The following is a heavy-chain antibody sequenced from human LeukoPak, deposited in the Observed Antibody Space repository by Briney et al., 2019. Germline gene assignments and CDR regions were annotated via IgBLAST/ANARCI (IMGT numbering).Heavy chain of an antibody. J-gene: IGHJ3*02. CDR2: ISSSSSTI. V-gene: IGHV3-48*01. Sequence: PGGSLRFSCAASGFTFSSYSMNWVRQAPGKGLEWVLYISSSSSTIYYADSVKGRFTISRDNAKNSLYLQMNSLRAEDTAVYYCASSEDYYYGSNDAFDIWGQGTMVTVSS. D-gene: IGHD3-22*01. CDR1: GFTFSSYS. CDR3: ASSEDYYYGSNDAFDI.